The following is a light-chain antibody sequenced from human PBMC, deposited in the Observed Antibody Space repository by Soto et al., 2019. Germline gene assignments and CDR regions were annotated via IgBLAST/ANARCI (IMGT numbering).Light chain of an antibody. V-gene: IGKV1-33*01. J-gene: IGKJ5*01. Sequence: IRMTQSPSSLSASTGDRVTITCRASQGISSYLAWYQQKPGKAPKLLIYDASNLETGVPSRFSGSGSGTDFTFTISSLQPEDIATYYCQQYDNLPITFGQGTRLEL. CDR3: QQYDNLPIT. CDR2: DAS. CDR1: QGISSY.